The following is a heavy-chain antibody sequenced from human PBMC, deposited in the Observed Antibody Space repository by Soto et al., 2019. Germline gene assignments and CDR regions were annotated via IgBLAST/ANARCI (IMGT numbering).Heavy chain of an antibody. CDR2: ISYDGSNK. D-gene: IGHD1-1*01. CDR3: AKDVARGTGFYVAY. CDR1: GFTFSSYG. Sequence: QVQLVESGGGVVQPGRSLRLSCAASGFTFSSYGMHWVRQAPGKGLEWVAVISYDGSNKYYADSVKGRFTISRDNSKNTLYLQMNSLRAEDTAVYYCAKDVARGTGFYVAYWGQGTLVTVSS. V-gene: IGHV3-30*18. J-gene: IGHJ4*02.